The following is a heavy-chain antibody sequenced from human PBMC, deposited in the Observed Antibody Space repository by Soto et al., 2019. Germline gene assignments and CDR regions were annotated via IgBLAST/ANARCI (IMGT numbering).Heavy chain of an antibody. D-gene: IGHD4-17*01. Sequence: SETLSLTCAVSGGSISSGGYSWSWIRQPPGKGLEWIGYIYHSGSTYYNPSLKSRVTISVDRSKNQFSLKLSSVTAADTAVYYCASNPTGDWFDPWGQGTLVTVS. CDR3: ASNPTGDWFDP. CDR1: GGSISSGGYS. J-gene: IGHJ5*02. V-gene: IGHV4-30-2*01. CDR2: IYHSGST.